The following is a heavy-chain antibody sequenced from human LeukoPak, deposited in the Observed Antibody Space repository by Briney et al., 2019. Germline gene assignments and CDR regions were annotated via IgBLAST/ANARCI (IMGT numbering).Heavy chain of an antibody. CDR1: GGSISRSGYY. CDR2: IYYSVST. J-gene: IGHJ4*02. CDR3: ARLGGITILSY. Sequence: PSETLSLTCTVSGGSISRSGYYWGWIRQPPGKGLEWIGSIYYSVSTYCNPSLKSRVTISVDTSKNQFSLKLTSVTAADTAVYYCARLGGITILSYWGQGTLVTVSS. D-gene: IGHD3-9*01. V-gene: IGHV4-39*01.